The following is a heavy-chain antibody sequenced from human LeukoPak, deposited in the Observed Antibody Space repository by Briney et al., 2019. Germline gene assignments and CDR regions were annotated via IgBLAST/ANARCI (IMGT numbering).Heavy chain of an antibody. CDR3: AKDSSGWYYFDY. CDR2: IWFGGSNK. CDR1: GLTFSRYG. D-gene: IGHD6-19*01. V-gene: IGHV3-30*02. J-gene: IGHJ4*02. Sequence: PGGSLRLSCAASGLTFSRYGMHWVRQAPGKGREWVAVIWFGGSNKYHADSVKGRFTIYRDNSKNTLYLQMNSLRAEDTAVYYCAKDSSGWYYFDYWGQGTLVSVST.